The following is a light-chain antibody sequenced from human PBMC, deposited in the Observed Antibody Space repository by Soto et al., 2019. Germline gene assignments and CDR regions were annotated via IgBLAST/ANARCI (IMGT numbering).Light chain of an antibody. V-gene: IGLV2-14*01. CDR2: DDS. CDR1: STNIVGYNY. CDR3: SSYTSSSTIV. Sequence: QSALTQPASVSGAPGQRSTISCTGTSTNIVGYNYVSWYQQHPGTAPKLIIYDDSNRPSGVPNRFSGSKSGNSASLTISGLQAEDEADYYCSSYTSSSTIVFGGGTKLTVL. J-gene: IGLJ2*01.